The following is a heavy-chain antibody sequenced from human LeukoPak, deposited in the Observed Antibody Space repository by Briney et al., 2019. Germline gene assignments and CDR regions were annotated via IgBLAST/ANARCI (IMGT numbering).Heavy chain of an antibody. V-gene: IGHV1-46*01. D-gene: IGHD5-12*01. CDR2: INPSGDNT. CDR3: ARGPYSGYVH. J-gene: IGHJ4*02. Sequence: GASVKVSCKASGGTFSSYAISWVRQAPGQGLEWMGIINPSGDNTWYAQKLQGRVTMTTDTSTSTAYMELSSLRSEDTAVYYCARGPYSGYVHWGQGTLVTVSS. CDR1: GGTFSSYA.